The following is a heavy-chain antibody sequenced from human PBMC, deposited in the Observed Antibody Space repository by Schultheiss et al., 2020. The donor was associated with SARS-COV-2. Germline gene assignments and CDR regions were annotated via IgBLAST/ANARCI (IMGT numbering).Heavy chain of an antibody. V-gene: IGHV3-21*04. CDR3: AKTIVSGRYFDY. D-gene: IGHD1-26*01. J-gene: IGHJ4*02. Sequence: GGSLRLSCAASGFTFSSYAMHWVRQAPGKGLEWVSSISSSSSYIYYAVSVRGLFTISSDNSKNTLDLLLNSQRDEDTAVYYCAKTIVSGRYFDYWGQGTLVTVSS. CDR2: ISSSSSYI. CDR1: GFTFSSYA.